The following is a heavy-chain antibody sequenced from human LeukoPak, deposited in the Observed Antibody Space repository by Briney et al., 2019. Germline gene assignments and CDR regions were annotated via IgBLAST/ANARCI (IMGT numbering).Heavy chain of an antibody. CDR2: ISAYNGNT. Sequence: VASVKVSCKASGYTFTSYGISWVRQAPGQGLAWMGWISAYNGNTNYAQKLQGRVTMTTDTSTSTAYMELRSLRSDDTAVYYCARGFSPVWFGEGWFDPWGQGTLVTVSS. D-gene: IGHD3-10*01. J-gene: IGHJ5*02. CDR3: ARGFSPVWFGEGWFDP. CDR1: GYTFTSYG. V-gene: IGHV1-18*01.